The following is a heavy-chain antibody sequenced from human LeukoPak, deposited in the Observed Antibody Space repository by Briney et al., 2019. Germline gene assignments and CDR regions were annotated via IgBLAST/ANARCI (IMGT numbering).Heavy chain of an antibody. Sequence: PSETLSLTCTVSGGSISSYYWSWIRQPAGKGLEWIGRIYTSGSTNYNPSLKSRVTMSVDTSKNQFSLKLSSVTAADTAVYYCARAAMVRGVIIGYFDYWGQGTLVTVSS. J-gene: IGHJ4*02. CDR3: ARAAMVRGVIIGYFDY. D-gene: IGHD3-10*01. CDR1: GGSISSYY. CDR2: IYTSGST. V-gene: IGHV4-4*07.